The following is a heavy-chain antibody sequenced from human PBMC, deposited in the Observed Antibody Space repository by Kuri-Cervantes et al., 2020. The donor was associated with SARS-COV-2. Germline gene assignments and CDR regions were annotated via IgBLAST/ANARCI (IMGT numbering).Heavy chain of an antibody. CDR3: AKKGVGSSTSTVYYYYYMDV. Sequence: GGSLRLSCAASGFTFSSYAMHWVRQAPGKGLEWVAVISYDGSNKYYADSVKGRFTISRDNSKNTLYLQMNSLRAEDTAVYYCAKKGVGSSTSTVYYYYYMDVWGKGTTVTV. CDR2: ISYDGSNK. D-gene: IGHD2-2*01. CDR1: GFTFSSYA. J-gene: IGHJ6*03. V-gene: IGHV3-30-3*02.